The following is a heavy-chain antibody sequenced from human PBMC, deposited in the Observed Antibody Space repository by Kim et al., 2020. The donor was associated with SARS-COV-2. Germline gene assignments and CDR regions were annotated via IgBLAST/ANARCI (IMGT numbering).Heavy chain of an antibody. V-gene: IGHV4-34*01. D-gene: IGHD3-22*01. CDR3: ARALSGYRGAFDI. Sequence: NPSLKSRVTISVDTSKNQFALKLSSVTAADTAVYYCARALSGYRGAFDIWGQGTMVTVSS. J-gene: IGHJ3*02.